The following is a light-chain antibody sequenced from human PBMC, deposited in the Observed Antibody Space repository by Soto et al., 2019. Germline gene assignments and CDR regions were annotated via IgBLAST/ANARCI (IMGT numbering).Light chain of an antibody. V-gene: IGKV3-20*01. CDR1: QTVRNKY. CDR2: DAS. Sequence: VLTQSRGTLSLSPGQRPTLSCKASQTVRNKYLAWYQQKPGQAPRLVIYDASSRATGIPDRFSGDESGTDFTLTFSRLETEDFAVYDGQQLSSYTLTFGGGTKVDIK. CDR3: QQLSSYTLT. J-gene: IGKJ4*01.